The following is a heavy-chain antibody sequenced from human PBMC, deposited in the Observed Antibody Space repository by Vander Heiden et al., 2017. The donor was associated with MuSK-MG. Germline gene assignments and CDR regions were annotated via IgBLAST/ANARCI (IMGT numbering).Heavy chain of an antibody. D-gene: IGHD6-13*01. V-gene: IGHV3-9*01. J-gene: IGHJ3*02. CDR3: AKGLSSSSYDAFDI. CDR2: ISWNSGSI. Sequence: EVQLVESGGGLVQHGRSLRLSCAASGFTFDDYAMHWVRQAPGKGLEWVSGISWNSGSIGYADSVKGRFTISRDNAKNSLYLQMNSLRAEDTALYYCAKGLSSSSYDAFDIWGQGTMVTVSS. CDR1: GFTFDDYA.